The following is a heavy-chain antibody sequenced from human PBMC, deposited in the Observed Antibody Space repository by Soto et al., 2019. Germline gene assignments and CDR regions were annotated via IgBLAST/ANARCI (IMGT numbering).Heavy chain of an antibody. CDR2: TYYRSKWYN. CDR1: GDSVSSNNIA. V-gene: IGHV6-1*01. Sequence: SQTLSLTCAVSGDSVSSNNIAWNWLRQSPWRGLEWLGRTYYRSKWYNEYAVSVRSRITINLDTSKNQSSLQLNSVTPEDTAVYYCARGRWSKFDDWGQGAQVTVSS. CDR3: ARGRWSKFDD. D-gene: IGHD2-15*01. J-gene: IGHJ4*02.